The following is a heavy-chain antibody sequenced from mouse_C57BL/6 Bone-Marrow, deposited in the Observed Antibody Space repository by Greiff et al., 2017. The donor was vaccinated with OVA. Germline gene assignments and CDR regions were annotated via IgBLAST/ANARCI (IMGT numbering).Heavy chain of an antibody. D-gene: IGHD2-4*01. CDR2: INPYNGGT. CDR3: AREDYDGVWYFDV. CDR1: GYTFTDYY. J-gene: IGHJ1*03. Sequence: VQLQQSGPVLVKPGASVKMSCKASGYTFTDYYMNWVKQSHGKSLEWIGVINPYNGGTSYNQKFKGKATLTVDKSSSTAYMELNSLTSEDSAVYYCAREDYDGVWYFDVWGTGTTVTVSS. V-gene: IGHV1-19*01.